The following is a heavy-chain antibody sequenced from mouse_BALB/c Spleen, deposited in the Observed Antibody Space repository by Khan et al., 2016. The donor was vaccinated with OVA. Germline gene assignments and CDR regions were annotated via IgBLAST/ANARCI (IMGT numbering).Heavy chain of an antibody. Sequence: VQLKESGPGLVKPSQSLSLTCTVTGYSITSDYAWNWIRQFPGNKLEWMGHISYSGNTKYNPSLKSRISITRQTSKNQFFLQLNSVTTEDTATYYCARIYGGDFDYWGQGTTLTVSS. V-gene: IGHV3-2*02. CDR1: GYSITSDYA. CDR3: ARIYGGDFDY. D-gene: IGHD1-1*01. J-gene: IGHJ2*01. CDR2: ISYSGNT.